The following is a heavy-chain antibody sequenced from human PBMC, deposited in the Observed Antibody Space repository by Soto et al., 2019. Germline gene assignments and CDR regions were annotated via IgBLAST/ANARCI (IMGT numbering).Heavy chain of an antibody. V-gene: IGHV6-1*01. J-gene: IGHJ6*02. Sequence: SQTLSLTCAISGDSVSSNSAAWNWIGQSPSRGLEWLGRTYYRSKWYNDYAVSVKSRITINPDTSKNQFSLQLNSVTPEDTAVYYCARARGDSGYDFYYYYHYGMDVCGQGTTVTVS. CDR2: TYYRSKWYN. D-gene: IGHD5-12*01. CDR3: ARARGDSGYDFYYYYHYGMDV. CDR1: GDSVSSNSAA.